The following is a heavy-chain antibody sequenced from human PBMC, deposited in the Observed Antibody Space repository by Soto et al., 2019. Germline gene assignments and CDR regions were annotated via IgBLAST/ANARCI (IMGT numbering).Heavy chain of an antibody. D-gene: IGHD3-22*01. CDR3: VRSMIIVVRLIGLDY. V-gene: IGHV3-30-3*01. CDR2: ISYDGSNK. J-gene: IGHJ4*02. Sequence: QVQLVESGGGVVQPGGSLRLSCEASGFTFRSYAMHWVHQTPGKGLEWVAVISYDGSNKHYADSVKGRFSISRDNAKNMLYLQMDSLSSEDTAVYYCVRSMIIVVRLIGLDYWGQGTLVTVSS. CDR1: GFTFRSYA.